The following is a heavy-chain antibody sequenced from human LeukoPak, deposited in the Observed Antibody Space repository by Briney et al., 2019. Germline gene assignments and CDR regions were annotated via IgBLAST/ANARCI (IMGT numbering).Heavy chain of an antibody. CDR1: GFTFSSFP. CDR2: ISTSGGNT. CDR3: ARARGYNLKYYFDC. Sequence: GGSLRLSCAVSGFTFSSFPMHWVRQAPGKGLEYVSGISTSGGNTYYANSVKGRFTISRDNSNNTLYLQMGSLRTEDMAVYYCARARGYNLKYYFDCWGQGTLVTVSS. J-gene: IGHJ4*02. D-gene: IGHD5-24*01. V-gene: IGHV3-64*01.